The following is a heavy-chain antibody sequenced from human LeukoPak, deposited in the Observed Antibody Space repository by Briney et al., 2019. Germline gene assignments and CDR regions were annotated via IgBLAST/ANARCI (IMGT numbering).Heavy chain of an antibody. CDR3: ARGPAYHGDGPGF. V-gene: IGHV3-74*01. CDR1: GFTFSTYW. CDR2: ITSDGSST. J-gene: IGHJ4*02. D-gene: IGHD3-10*01. Sequence: GGSLRLSCAASGFTFSTYWMHWVRQAPGKGLVWVSRITSDGSSTSYADSAKGRFTISRDNAKNTLYLQMNSLRAEDTGVYYCARGPAYHGDGPGFWGQGTLVTVSA.